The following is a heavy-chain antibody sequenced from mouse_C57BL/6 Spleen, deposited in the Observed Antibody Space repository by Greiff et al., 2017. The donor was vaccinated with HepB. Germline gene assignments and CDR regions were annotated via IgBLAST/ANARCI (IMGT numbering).Heavy chain of an antibody. V-gene: IGHV1-85*01. CDR1: GYTFTSYD. CDR2: IYPRDGST. Sequence: QVQLKESGPELLKPGASVKLSCKPSGYTFTSYDINWVKQRPGQGLEWIGWIYPRDGSTKYNEKFKGKDTLTVDTSSSTAYMELHSLTSEDSAVYFCARRDYGSSFAYWGQGTLVTVSA. CDR3: ARRDYGSSFAY. D-gene: IGHD1-1*01. J-gene: IGHJ3*01.